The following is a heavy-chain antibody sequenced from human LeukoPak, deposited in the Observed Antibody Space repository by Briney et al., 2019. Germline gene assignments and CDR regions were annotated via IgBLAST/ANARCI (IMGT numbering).Heavy chain of an antibody. V-gene: IGHV3-74*01. CDR1: GFTFSSYW. CDR2: INSDGSST. J-gene: IGHJ3*02. CDR3: ARDWRYCSSTSCRSDAFDI. D-gene: IGHD2-2*01. Sequence: GGSLRLSCAASGFTFSSYWMHWVRLAPGKGLVWVSRINSDGSSTSYADSVKGRFTISRDNAKNTLYLQMNSLRAEDTAVYYCARDWRYCSSTSCRSDAFDIWGQGTMVTVSS.